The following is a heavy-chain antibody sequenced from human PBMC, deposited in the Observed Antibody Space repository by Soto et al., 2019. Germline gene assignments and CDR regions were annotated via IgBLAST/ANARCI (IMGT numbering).Heavy chain of an antibody. CDR2: ISGSGATT. D-gene: IGHD2-15*01. J-gene: IGHJ4*02. V-gene: IGHV3-23*01. CDR3: AKDWVYCSGGSCPRPFDY. Sequence: EVQLLESGGGLVQPGGSLRLSCAASGFTFSSYAMTWVRQAPGKGLEWVSTISGSGATTHYADSVKGRFTISRENSKNPLCVQVNILRAEDTAVYYCAKDWVYCSGGSCPRPFDYWGQGTLVTVSP. CDR1: GFTFSSYA.